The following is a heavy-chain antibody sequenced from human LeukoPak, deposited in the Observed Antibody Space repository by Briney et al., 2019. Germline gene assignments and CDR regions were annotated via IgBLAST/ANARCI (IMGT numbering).Heavy chain of an antibody. Sequence: SQTLSLTCAVSGDSVSNKNAAGNWIRQSPPRGLEWLGRTYYRSEWHTDYAFSVKGRITINADTSKNQFSLQLGYVTPEDTAVYYCASGWALSWGQGTLVTVSS. CDR3: ASGWALS. J-gene: IGHJ5*02. CDR2: TYYRSEWHT. D-gene: IGHD1-26*01. V-gene: IGHV6-1*01. CDR1: GDSVSNKNAA.